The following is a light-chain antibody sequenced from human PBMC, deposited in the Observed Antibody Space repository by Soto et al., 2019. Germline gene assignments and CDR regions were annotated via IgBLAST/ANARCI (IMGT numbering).Light chain of an antibody. Sequence: DIQMTQSPSTLSASIGDRVRITCRATQSISTWLAWYQQKLGKAPRLLIYDASSLQSGVPSRFSGSGSGTEFTLTISSLQPEDFATYYCQEYNSDSWTFGQGTKVDIK. V-gene: IGKV1-5*01. CDR1: QSISTW. CDR3: QEYNSDSWT. J-gene: IGKJ1*01. CDR2: DAS.